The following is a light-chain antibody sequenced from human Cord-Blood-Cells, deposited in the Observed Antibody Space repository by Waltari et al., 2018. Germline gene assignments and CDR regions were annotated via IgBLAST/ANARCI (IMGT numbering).Light chain of an antibody. CDR1: QRLLDSDDGNTY. J-gene: IGKJ3*01. CDR3: MQRIEFPFT. CDR2: TLS. V-gene: IGKV2-40*01. Sequence: DIVMTQTPLSLPVTPGGPASISCRSSQRLLDSDDGNTYLDWYLQKPGQSPQLLIYTLSDRASGVPDRFSGSGSGTDFTLKISRVEAEDVGVYYCMQRIEFPFTFGPGTKVDIK.